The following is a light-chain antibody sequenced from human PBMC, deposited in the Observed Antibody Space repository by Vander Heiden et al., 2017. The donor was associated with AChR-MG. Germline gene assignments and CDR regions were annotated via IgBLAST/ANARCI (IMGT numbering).Light chain of an antibody. Sequence: DIVMTQCPLYVTVTPGEPGSISCRSSQSLLHSNGYNYLDWYLQKPGQSPQLLIYLGSNRASGVPDRFSGSGSGTDFTLKISRVEAEDVGVYYCMQALQTPFTVGPGTKVDIK. CDR3: MQALQTPFT. CDR1: QSLLHSNGYNY. J-gene: IGKJ3*01. V-gene: IGKV2-28*01. CDR2: LGS.